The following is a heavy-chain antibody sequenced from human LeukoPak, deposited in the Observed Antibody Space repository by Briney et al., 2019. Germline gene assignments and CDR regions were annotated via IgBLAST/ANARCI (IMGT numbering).Heavy chain of an antibody. CDR1: GGSISSYY. CDR3: ARDSAVTTGGADY. J-gene: IGHJ4*02. V-gene: IGHV4-4*07. CDR2: IYSSGST. D-gene: IGHD4-17*01. Sequence: PSETLSLTCTVSGGSISSYYWSWIRQPAGKGLEWIGRIYSSGSTNYNPPLQSRDTMSVDTSKNQFSLKLSSVTAADTAVYYCARDSAVTTGGADYWGQGTLVTVSS.